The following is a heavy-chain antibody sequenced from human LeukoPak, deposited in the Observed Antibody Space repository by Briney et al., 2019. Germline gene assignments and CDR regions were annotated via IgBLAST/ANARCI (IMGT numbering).Heavy chain of an antibody. CDR2: IYPGDYDT. Sequence: GESLKISCKGSGYSFTTYWIFVVRPIPEKGLEWMGIIYPGDYDTRYSPSFQSKVTISADKSIITAYLQWSSLKASVTAMYYCARRGKVGTTGYYYMDVWGKGTTVTVSS. D-gene: IGHD1-26*01. J-gene: IGHJ6*03. CDR3: ARRGKVGTTGYYYMDV. CDR1: GYSFTTYW. V-gene: IGHV5-51*01.